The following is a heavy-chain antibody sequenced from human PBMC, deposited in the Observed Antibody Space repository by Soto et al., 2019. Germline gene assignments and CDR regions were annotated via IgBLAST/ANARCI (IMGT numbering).Heavy chain of an antibody. CDR1: GGSISSYY. CDR2: IYYSGST. J-gene: IGHJ6*03. D-gene: IGHD3-16*02. V-gene: IGHV4-59*01. Sequence: SETLSLTCTVSGGSISSYYWSWIRQPPGKGLEWIGYIYYSGSTNYNPSLKSRVTISVDTSKNQFSLKLSSVTAADTAVYYCAREGGCDYIWGSYRYSYYMDVWGKGTTVTVSS. CDR3: AREGGCDYIWGSYRYSYYMDV.